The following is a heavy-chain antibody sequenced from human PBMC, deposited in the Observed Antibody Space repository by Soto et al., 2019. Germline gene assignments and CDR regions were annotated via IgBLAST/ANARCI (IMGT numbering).Heavy chain of an antibody. Sequence: SETLSLTCTVSGGSISSYYWSWIRQPPGKGLEWIGYIYYSGSTNYNPSLRSRVTISVDTSKNQFSLKLSSVTAADTAVYYCGRVDTRHNWFDPWGQGTLVTVSS. CDR2: IYYSGST. CDR3: GRVDTRHNWFDP. D-gene: IGHD5-18*01. V-gene: IGHV4-59*01. CDR1: GGSISSYY. J-gene: IGHJ5*02.